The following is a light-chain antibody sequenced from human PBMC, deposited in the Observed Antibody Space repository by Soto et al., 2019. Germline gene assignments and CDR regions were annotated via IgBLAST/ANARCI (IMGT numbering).Light chain of an antibody. Sequence: ALTQPASVSGSPGQSITISCTRSSSHVGSYDFVSWYQQHPGKAPKVLIYEVTKRPSGVSNRFSGSKSGNTASLTISGLQADDEADYYCCADAGSSRYVFGTGTKVTVL. J-gene: IGLJ1*01. CDR2: EVT. CDR1: SSHVGSYDF. CDR3: CADAGSSRYV. V-gene: IGLV2-23*02.